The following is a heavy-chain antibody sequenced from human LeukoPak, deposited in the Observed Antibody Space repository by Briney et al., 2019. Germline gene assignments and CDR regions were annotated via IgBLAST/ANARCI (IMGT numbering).Heavy chain of an antibody. D-gene: IGHD3-3*01. CDR2: INSDGSST. CDR3: AGEEDFWSCYSAEYFDS. V-gene: IGHV3-74*01. J-gene: IGHJ4*02. CDR1: GLTFISSW. Sequence: PGGSLRLSCAASGLTFISSWMHSVRQAPGKGLGWVSRINSDGSSTSHAASVKGRFTISRDNAKNTLYLQMNSLRAENTAAYDCAGEEDFWSCYSAEYFDSWGQGTLVTVSS.